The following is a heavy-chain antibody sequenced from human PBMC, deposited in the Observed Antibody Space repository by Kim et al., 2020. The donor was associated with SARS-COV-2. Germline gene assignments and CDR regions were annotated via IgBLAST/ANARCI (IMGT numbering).Heavy chain of an antibody. D-gene: IGHD3-16*01. CDR1: GGSISSSSYY. Sequence: SETLSLTCTVSGGSISSSSYYWGWIRQPPGKGLEWIGSIYYSGSTYYNPSLKSRVTISVDTSKNQFSLKLSSVTAADTAVYYCAMTSLGKTPRYYYYYGMDVWGQGTTVTVSS. CDR2: IYYSGST. J-gene: IGHJ6*02. V-gene: IGHV4-39*01. CDR3: AMTSLGKTPRYYYYYGMDV.